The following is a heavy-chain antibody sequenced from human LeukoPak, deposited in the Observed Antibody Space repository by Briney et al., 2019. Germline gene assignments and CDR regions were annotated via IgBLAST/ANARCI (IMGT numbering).Heavy chain of an antibody. J-gene: IGHJ4*02. CDR2: IYYSGST. CDR3: ARHEGYGYHYFDY. D-gene: IGHD1-1*01. CDR1: GGSISNYY. Sequence: SETLSLTCTVSGGSISNYYWSWIRQPPGKGLEWIGYIYYSGSTNYNPSLKSRVTISVDTSKNQFSLKLSSVTAADTAVYYCARHEGYGYHYFDYWGQGTLVTVSS. V-gene: IGHV4-59*08.